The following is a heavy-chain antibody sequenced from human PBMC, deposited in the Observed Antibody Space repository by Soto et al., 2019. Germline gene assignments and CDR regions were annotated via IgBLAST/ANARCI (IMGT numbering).Heavy chain of an antibody. J-gene: IGHJ5*02. V-gene: IGHV3-23*01. Sequence: GGSLRLSCAASGFTFNTYAMTWVRQAPGKGLEWVSCISSSGGSTYYADSVKGRFTIFRDNSKNTLYLQMNSLRAEDTAEYYCAQEYFSNGVYYRAGLYSWGQGSLVPVSS. CDR2: ISSSGGST. CDR3: AQEYFSNGVYYRAGLYS. D-gene: IGHD2-8*01. CDR1: GFTFNTYA.